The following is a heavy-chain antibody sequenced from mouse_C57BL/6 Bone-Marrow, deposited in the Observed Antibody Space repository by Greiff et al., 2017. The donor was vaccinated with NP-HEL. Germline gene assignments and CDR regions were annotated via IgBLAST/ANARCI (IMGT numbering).Heavy chain of an antibody. Sequence: QVQLQQSGAELVRPGASVTLSCKASGYTFTDYEMHWVKQTPVHGLEWIGAIDPETGGTAYNQKFKGKAILTADKSSSTAYMELRSLTSEDSAVYYCTRCPYYYGSSFFWYFDVWGTGTTVTVSS. J-gene: IGHJ1*03. CDR3: TRCPYYYGSSFFWYFDV. CDR1: GYTFTDYE. V-gene: IGHV1-15*01. CDR2: IDPETGGT. D-gene: IGHD1-1*01.